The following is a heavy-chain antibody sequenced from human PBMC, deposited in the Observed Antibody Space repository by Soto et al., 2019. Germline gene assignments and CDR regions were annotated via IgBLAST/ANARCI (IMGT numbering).Heavy chain of an antibody. V-gene: IGHV4-34*01. Sequence: PSETLSLTCAVYGGSFSGDYWSWIRQPPGKGLEWIGEINHSGSTNYNPSLKSRVTISVDTSKNQFSLKLSSVTAADTAVYYCARGLYYYGSGIHGGNPWFDPWGPGTLVT. D-gene: IGHD3-10*01. CDR3: ARGLYYYGSGIHGGNPWFDP. CDR1: GGSFSGDY. CDR2: INHSGST. J-gene: IGHJ5*02.